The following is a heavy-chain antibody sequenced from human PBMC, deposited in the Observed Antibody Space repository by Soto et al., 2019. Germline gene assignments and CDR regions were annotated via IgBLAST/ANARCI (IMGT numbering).Heavy chain of an antibody. V-gene: IGHV3-15*01. D-gene: IGHD4-17*01. CDR3: TTDLHTLDYGEKN. Sequence: EVQLVESGGGLVKPGGSLRLSCAASGFTFSNAWMSWVRQAPGKGLEWVGRIKSKTDGGTTDYAAPVKGRFTISRDDSKNTLYLQMNSVKTEDTAVYYCTTDLHTLDYGEKNWGQGTLVTVSS. J-gene: IGHJ4*02. CDR2: IKSKTDGGTT. CDR1: GFTFSNAW.